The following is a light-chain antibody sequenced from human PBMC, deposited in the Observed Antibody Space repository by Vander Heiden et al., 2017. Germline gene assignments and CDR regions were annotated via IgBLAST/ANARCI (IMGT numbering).Light chain of an antibody. CDR3: QQRSNWAGT. CDR2: DAS. J-gene: IGKJ1*01. CDR1: QSVSSY. V-gene: IGKV3-11*01. Sequence: EIVLTQSPATLFLSPGETATHSCRASQSVSSYLAWYHQKPGQAPRLLIYDASNSATAITARFSGSGSGTDFTLTISSRDPEDFAVYYCQQRSNWAGTFGQGTKVEIK.